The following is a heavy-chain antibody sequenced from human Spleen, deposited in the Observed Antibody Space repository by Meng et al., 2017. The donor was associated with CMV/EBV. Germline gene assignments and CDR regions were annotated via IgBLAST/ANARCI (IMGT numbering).Heavy chain of an antibody. CDR1: GGSLSSNT. CDR2: ILPILGIT. Sequence: SSVKVSCKGSGGSLSSNTISWVRQAPGQGLEWMGGILPILGITNYAQKFQGRVTITADKSTSTVYMELGSLRSEDTAVYYCARQDSPSWYGRGDHWGQGTLVTVSS. CDR3: ARQDSPSWYGRGDH. D-gene: IGHD2-2*01. V-gene: IGHV1-69*10. J-gene: IGHJ4*02.